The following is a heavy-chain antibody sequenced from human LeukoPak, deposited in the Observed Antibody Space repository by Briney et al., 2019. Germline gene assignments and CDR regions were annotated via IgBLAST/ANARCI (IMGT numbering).Heavy chain of an antibody. CDR2: IIPILGIA. Sequence: GSSVKVSCKASGGTFGSYTISWVRQAPGQGLEWMGRIIPILGIANYAQKFQGRVTITADKSTSTAYMELSSLRSEDTAVYYCARGKGYYGSGSYYYYMDVWGKGTTVTVSS. J-gene: IGHJ6*03. D-gene: IGHD3-10*01. CDR3: ARGKGYYGSGSYYYYMDV. V-gene: IGHV1-69*02. CDR1: GGTFGSYT.